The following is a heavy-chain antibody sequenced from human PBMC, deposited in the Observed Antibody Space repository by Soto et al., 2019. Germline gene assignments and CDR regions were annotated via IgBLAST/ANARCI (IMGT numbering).Heavy chain of an antibody. CDR3: ARVLDYYDSSGYYY. D-gene: IGHD3-22*01. CDR2: IKQDGSEK. Sequence: GGSLRLSCAASGFTFSSYWMSWVRQAPGKGLEWVANIKQDGSEKYYVDSVKGRFTISRDNAKNSLYLQMNSLRAEDTAVYYCARVLDYYDSSGYYYWGQGTRVTVYS. J-gene: IGHJ4*02. CDR1: GFTFSSYW. V-gene: IGHV3-7*01.